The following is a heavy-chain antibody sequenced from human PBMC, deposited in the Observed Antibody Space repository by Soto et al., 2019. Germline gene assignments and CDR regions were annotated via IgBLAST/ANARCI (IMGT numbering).Heavy chain of an antibody. J-gene: IGHJ4*02. D-gene: IGHD5-18*01. CDR2: ISYDGSNK. V-gene: IGHV3-30-3*01. CDR1: GFTFSSYA. Sequence: GGSLRLSCAASGFTFSSYAMHWVRQAPGKGLEWVAVISYDGSNKYYADSVKGRFTISRDNSKNTLYLQMNSLRAEDTAVYYCARDWRPNTAMVLYYFDYWGQGTLVTVSS. CDR3: ARDWRPNTAMVLYYFDY.